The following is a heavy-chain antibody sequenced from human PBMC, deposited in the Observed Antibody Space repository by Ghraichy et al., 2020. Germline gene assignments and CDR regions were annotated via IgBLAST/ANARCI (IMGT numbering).Heavy chain of an antibody. D-gene: IGHD6-13*01. CDR3: TRDPSSAFSSSLFDP. V-gene: IGHV3-7*03. J-gene: IGHJ5*02. CDR2: INQDGSET. CDR1: GGTFTRYW. Sequence: GGSLRLSCAVSGGTFTRYWMNWVRQAPGKGLQWVANINQDGSETYYVDSVKGRFTISRDNAKNSLYLQMNRLTVEDTAVYYCTRDPSSAFSSSLFDPWGQGTLVTVSS.